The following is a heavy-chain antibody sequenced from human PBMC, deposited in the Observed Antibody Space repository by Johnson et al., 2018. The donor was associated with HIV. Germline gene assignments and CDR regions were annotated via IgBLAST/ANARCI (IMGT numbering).Heavy chain of an antibody. CDR2: IYSGGST. D-gene: IGHD3-3*01. CDR3: ARGYTIGAFDI. CDR1: GFTFSTYA. V-gene: IGHV3-66*01. J-gene: IGHJ3*02. Sequence: VLLLESGGGVVQPGGSLRLSCAASGFTFSTYAMHWVRQAPGKGLEWVSVIYSGGSTYYADSVKGRFTISRDNSKNTLYLQMNSLRAEDTAVYYCARGYTIGAFDIWGQGTMVTVSS.